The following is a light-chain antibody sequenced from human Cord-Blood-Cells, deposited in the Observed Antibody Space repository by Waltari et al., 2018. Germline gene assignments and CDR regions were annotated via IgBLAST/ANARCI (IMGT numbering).Light chain of an antibody. J-gene: IGLJ3*02. CDR1: SGRLASNS. CDR2: EDN. Sequence: NFMLTQPHSVSESPGKTVTISCTRTSGRLASNSVQWYQQRPGSSPTTVIYEDNQRPSGVPDRFSGSIDSSSNSASLTISGLKTEDEADYYCQSYDSSKWVFGGGTKLTVL. V-gene: IGLV6-57*01. CDR3: QSYDSSKWV.